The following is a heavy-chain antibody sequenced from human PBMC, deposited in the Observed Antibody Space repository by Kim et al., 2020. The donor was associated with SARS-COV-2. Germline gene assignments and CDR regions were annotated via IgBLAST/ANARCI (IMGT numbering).Heavy chain of an antibody. V-gene: IGHV3-23*01. Sequence: GGSLRLSCAASGLTFSSYAMNWVRQAPGKGLEWVSTISGDGSTTYYADSVRGRFTISRDNSKNTLHLQMNSLRADDTAVYYCANGGSTSCEFDYWGQGTLVTVSS. CDR1: GLTFSSYA. D-gene: IGHD2-2*01. CDR3: ANGGSTSCEFDY. J-gene: IGHJ4*02. CDR2: ISGDGSTT.